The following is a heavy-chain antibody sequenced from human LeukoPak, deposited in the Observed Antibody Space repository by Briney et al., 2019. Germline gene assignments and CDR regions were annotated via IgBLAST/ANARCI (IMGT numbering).Heavy chain of an antibody. V-gene: IGHV1-69*02. CDR2: IIPILGIA. D-gene: IGHD3/OR15-3a*01. CDR1: GGTFSSYT. J-gene: IGHJ4*02. CDR3: ASGTGGMVYDY. Sequence: VASVNVSCTASGGTFSSYTISWVRQAPGQGLEWMGRIIPILGIANYAQKFQGRVTITADKSTSTAYMELSSLRSEDTAVYYCASGTGGMVYDYWGQGTLVTVSS.